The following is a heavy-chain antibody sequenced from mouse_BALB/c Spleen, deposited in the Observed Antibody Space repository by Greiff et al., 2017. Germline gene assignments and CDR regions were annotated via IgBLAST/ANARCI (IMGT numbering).Heavy chain of an antibody. D-gene: IGHD6-1*01. CDR1: GFTFSSYA. Sequence: EVQRVESGGGLVKPGGSLKLSCAASGFTFSSYAMSWVRQTPEKRLEWVASISSGGSTYYPDSVKGRFTISRDNARNILYLQMSSLRSEDTAMYYCARGEPQTRFAYWGQGTLVTVSA. CDR2: ISSGGST. J-gene: IGHJ3*01. V-gene: IGHV5-6-5*01. CDR3: ARGEPQTRFAY.